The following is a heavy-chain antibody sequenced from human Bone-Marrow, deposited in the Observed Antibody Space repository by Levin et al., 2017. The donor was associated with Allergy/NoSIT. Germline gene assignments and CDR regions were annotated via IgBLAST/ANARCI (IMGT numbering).Heavy chain of an antibody. Sequence: GGSLRLSCAASGFTFSSYWMHWVRQAPGKGLVWVSRINSDGSSTSYADSVKGRFTISRDNAKNTLYLQMNSLRAEDTAVYYCARDAFYRVVPAAITWFDPWGQGTLVTVSS. V-gene: IGHV3-74*01. J-gene: IGHJ5*02. D-gene: IGHD2-2*01. CDR3: ARDAFYRVVPAAITWFDP. CDR2: INSDGSST. CDR1: GFTFSSYW.